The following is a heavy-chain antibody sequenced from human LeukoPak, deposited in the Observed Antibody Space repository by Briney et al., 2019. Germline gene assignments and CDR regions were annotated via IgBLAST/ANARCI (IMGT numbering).Heavy chain of an antibody. CDR2: INAGNGDT. V-gene: IGHV1-3*01. D-gene: IGHD6-13*01. J-gene: IGHJ5*02. Sequence: GASVKVSCKASGYTFSNYAIHWVRQAPGQGLEWMGWINAGNGDTKYSQNLQGRVTITRDTSASIVYMELSSLRSEDTAVYYCARYMYSRGDWFDPWGQGTLVTVSS. CDR3: ARYMYSRGDWFDP. CDR1: GYTFSNYA.